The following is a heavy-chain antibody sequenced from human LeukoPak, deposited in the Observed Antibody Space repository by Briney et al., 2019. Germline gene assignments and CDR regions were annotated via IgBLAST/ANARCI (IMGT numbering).Heavy chain of an antibody. V-gene: IGHV4-39*01. J-gene: IGHJ4*02. Sequence: PSETLSLTCTVSGGSISTDTNYWAWIRQPPGKGLEWIGSIFYSGITYYNRSLKSPVTISVDTSKNQFSLKLSSVTDADTAVYHCARHAPGYFDYWGQGTLSPSPQ. CDR2: IFYSGIT. CDR1: GGSISTDTNY. CDR3: ARHAPGYFDY.